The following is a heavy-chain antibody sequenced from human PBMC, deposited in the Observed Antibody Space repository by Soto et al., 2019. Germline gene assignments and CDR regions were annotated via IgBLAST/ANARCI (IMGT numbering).Heavy chain of an antibody. Sequence: GSLRLSCAASGXTLSSYCMSWVRQAPEKGLELVSGIRASDGGAYYADSVKGLFTISRDNYENTLYLKMNRLRVEHTAVYYCAKDSDREYFQHWGQGTLVTVS. J-gene: IGHJ1*01. D-gene: IGHD3-10*01. CDR1: GXTLSSYC. V-gene: IGHV3-23*01. CDR3: AKDSDREYFQH. CDR2: IRASDGGA.